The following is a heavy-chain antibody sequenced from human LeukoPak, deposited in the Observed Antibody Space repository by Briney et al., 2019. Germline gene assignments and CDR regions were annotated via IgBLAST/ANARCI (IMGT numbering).Heavy chain of an antibody. V-gene: IGHV4-59*08. Sequence: PSETLSLTCTVSGGSISSYYWSWIRQPPGKGLDWIGYIYYSGSTNYNPSLKSRVTISVDTSKNQFSLKLSSVTAADTAVYYCARSETVTTIGWFDPWGQGTLVTVSS. J-gene: IGHJ5*02. CDR3: ARSETVTTIGWFDP. CDR1: GGSISSYY. CDR2: IYYSGST. D-gene: IGHD4-17*01.